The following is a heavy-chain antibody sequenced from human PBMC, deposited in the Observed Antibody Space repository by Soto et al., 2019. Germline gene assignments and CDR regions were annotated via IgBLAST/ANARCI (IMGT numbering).Heavy chain of an antibody. Sequence: QVQLVQSGGEVKKPGASVRVSCRASGYTFPTYGIAWVRQAPGQGLEWMGWISVYNGFTHYAQKFRGRVTVTTETSTSTVHMELRSLSSDDTAVYYCAREFEGHSSSWPFDYWGQGTRVTVSA. CDR2: ISVYNGFT. V-gene: IGHV1-18*01. J-gene: IGHJ4*02. D-gene: IGHD6-13*01. CDR1: GYTFPTYG. CDR3: AREFEGHSSSWPFDY.